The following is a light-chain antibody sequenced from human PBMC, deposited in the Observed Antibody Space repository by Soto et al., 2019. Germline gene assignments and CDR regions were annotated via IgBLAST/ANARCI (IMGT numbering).Light chain of an antibody. CDR1: QTIDKY. CDR3: QQSYRTPLT. J-gene: IGKJ4*01. Sequence: DIQMTQSPSSLSASVGDRVTITCRASQTIDKYLNWYQEKPGKAPKLLIYTTSTLQSEVPSRFSGSGSETEFTLTISSLQPEDFATYYCQQSYRTPLTFGGGTKVDIK. V-gene: IGKV1-39*01. CDR2: TTS.